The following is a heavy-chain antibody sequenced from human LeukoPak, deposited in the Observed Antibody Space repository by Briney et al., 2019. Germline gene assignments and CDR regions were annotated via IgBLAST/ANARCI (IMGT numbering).Heavy chain of an antibody. J-gene: IGHJ4*02. CDR2: ISSSSSYI. CDR1: GFTFSSYN. CDR3: ARDPMVRGVTPFDY. D-gene: IGHD3-10*01. V-gene: IGHV3-21*01. Sequence: GGSQRLSCAASGFTFSSYNMNWVRQAPGKGLEWVSSISSSSSYIYYADSVKGRFTISRDNAKNSLYLQMNSLRAEDTAVYYCARDPMVRGVTPFDYWGQGTLVTVSS.